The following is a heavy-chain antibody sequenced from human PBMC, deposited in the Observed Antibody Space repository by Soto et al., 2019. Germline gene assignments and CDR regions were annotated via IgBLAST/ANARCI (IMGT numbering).Heavy chain of an antibody. J-gene: IGHJ1*01. CDR2: VFYTGST. D-gene: IGHD1-26*01. CDR1: GGSISSYH. Sequence: SETLSLTCTVSGGSISSYHWCWIRQSPGKELEWIGHVFYTGSTKYNPALERRVTISVDTSKNQFSLKLSSVSAADTGLSYCGRSYSGIFYGYDPWGQGILVTVSS. V-gene: IGHV4-59*01. CDR3: GRSYSGIFYGYDP.